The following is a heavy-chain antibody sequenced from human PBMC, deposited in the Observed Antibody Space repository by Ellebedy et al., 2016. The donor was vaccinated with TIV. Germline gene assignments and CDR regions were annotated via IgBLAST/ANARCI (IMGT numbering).Heavy chain of an antibody. Sequence: GGSLRLSXAASGFTFSTYSMNWVRQAPGKGLEWVSYISSSSSTIYYADSVKGRFTISRDNAKNSQYLQMNSLRDEDTAVYYCARDRGGGSCTDWGQGTLVTVSS. CDR2: ISSSSSTI. J-gene: IGHJ4*02. CDR1: GFTFSTYS. D-gene: IGHD2-15*01. V-gene: IGHV3-48*02. CDR3: ARDRGGGSCTD.